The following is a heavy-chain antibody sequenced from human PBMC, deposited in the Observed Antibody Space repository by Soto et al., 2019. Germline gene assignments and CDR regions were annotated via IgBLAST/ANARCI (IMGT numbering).Heavy chain of an antibody. Sequence: GGSLRLSCAASGFTFSRYYMNWVRQAPGKGLEWVSSISTTSTYTHYADSLKGRFTISRDNAKKLLYLQMDSLRAEDTAVYYCARDSYDILTGQKRYFDFWGQGTLVTVSS. CDR1: GFTFSRYY. CDR3: ARDSYDILTGQKRYFDF. V-gene: IGHV3-21*01. CDR2: ISTTSTYT. J-gene: IGHJ4*02. D-gene: IGHD3-9*01.